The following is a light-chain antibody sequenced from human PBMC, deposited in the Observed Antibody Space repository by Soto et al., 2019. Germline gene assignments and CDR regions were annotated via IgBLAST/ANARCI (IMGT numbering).Light chain of an antibody. Sequence: QSALTQPRSVSGSPGQSVTISCTGTSSNVGGYNYVSWYQHHPGKVPKLLIYDVTERPSGVPDRFSGYKSGNTASLTISGLQADDEADYSCCSYAGTYSWLFGGGTKLTVL. CDR1: SSNVGGYNY. V-gene: IGLV2-11*01. CDR2: DVT. J-gene: IGLJ2*01. CDR3: CSYAGTYSWL.